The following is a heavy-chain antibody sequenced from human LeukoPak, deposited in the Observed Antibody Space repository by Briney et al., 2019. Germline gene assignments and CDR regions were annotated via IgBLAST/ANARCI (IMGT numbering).Heavy chain of an antibody. CDR2: ISGSGGST. Sequence: PGGSLRLSCAAPGFTFSSYAMSWVRQAPGKGLEWVSVISGSGGSTYYADSVKGRFTISRDNSKNTLYLQMNSLRAEDTAVYYCAKDYAYSDSDGYYFDYWGQGTLVTVSS. J-gene: IGHJ4*02. V-gene: IGHV3-23*01. CDR3: AKDYAYSDSDGYYFDY. D-gene: IGHD3-22*01. CDR1: GFTFSSYA.